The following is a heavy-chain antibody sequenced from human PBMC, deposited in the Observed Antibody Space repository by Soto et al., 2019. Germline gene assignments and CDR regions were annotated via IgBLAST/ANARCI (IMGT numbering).Heavy chain of an antibody. V-gene: IGHV2-5*02. D-gene: IGHD6-13*01. CDR1: GFSLSTSGVG. J-gene: IGHJ3*02. CDR2: IYWDDDK. CDR3: AHSLIAAADINDAFDI. Sequence: QITLKESGPTLVKPTQTLTLTCTFSGFSLSTSGVGVGWIRQPPGKALEWLALIYWDDDKRYSPSLKSRLTIPKDTSKNPVVLTMTNMDPVDTATYYCAHSLIAAADINDAFDIWGQGTMVTVSS.